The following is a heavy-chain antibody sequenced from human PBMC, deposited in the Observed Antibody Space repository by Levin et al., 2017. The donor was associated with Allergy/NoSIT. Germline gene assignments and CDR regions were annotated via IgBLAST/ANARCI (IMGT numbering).Heavy chain of an antibody. D-gene: IGHD4-23*01. J-gene: IGHJ4*02. CDR2: ISGSGGRT. CDR1: GFTFSTSA. Sequence: LSLTCVASGFTFSTSAMTWVRQAPGKGLEWLSSISGSGGRTYYADSVKGRLTMSRDNSKNTLYLQVNSLRVDDTAIYYCAKDHLGQVFGGNSDGWGCWGQGTLVTVSS. V-gene: IGHV3-23*01. CDR3: AKDHLGQVFGGNSDGWGC.